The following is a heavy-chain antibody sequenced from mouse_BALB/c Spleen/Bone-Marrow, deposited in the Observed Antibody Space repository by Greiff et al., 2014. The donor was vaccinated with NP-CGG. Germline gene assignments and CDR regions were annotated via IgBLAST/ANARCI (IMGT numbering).Heavy chain of an antibody. CDR2: IWAGGAT. CDR3: TREREGDGYYDFDY. Sequence: VMLVESGPGLVAPSQSLTITCTVSGFSLASYGIHWVRQPPGKGLEWLGVIWAGGATNYNSAHMSRLSISKDNSKSQVFLKMNSLQSDDTAMFYCTREREGDGYYDFDYWGQGTIFTVSS. CDR1: GFSLASYG. V-gene: IGHV2-9*02. J-gene: IGHJ2*01. D-gene: IGHD2-3*01.